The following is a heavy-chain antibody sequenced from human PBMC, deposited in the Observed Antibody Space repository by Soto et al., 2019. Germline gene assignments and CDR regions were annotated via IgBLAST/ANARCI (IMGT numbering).Heavy chain of an antibody. D-gene: IGHD3-22*01. CDR1: GFTFSSYS. Sequence: PGGSLRLSCAASGFTFSSYSMNWVRQAPGKGLEWVSSISSSSSYIYYADSVKDRFTISRDNSKNTLYLQMDSLRAEDTAVYYCAKDTYYHDSTGYYIFDHWGQGTLVTVSS. CDR2: ISSSSSYI. CDR3: AKDTYYHDSTGYYIFDH. J-gene: IGHJ4*02. V-gene: IGHV3-21*01.